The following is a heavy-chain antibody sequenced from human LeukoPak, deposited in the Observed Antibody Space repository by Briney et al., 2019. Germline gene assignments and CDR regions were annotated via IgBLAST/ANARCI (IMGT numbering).Heavy chain of an antibody. D-gene: IGHD3-3*01. Sequence: GGSLRLSCAASRFSFSNHSMNWVRQAPGKGLEWGSYISNSGSAKYYAASVKGRFTISRDNGKNSLYLQMNSLRAEDTAVYYCARMSGSRLPGNWGQGTLVTVSS. CDR3: ARMSGSRLPGN. V-gene: IGHV3-48*01. CDR1: RFSFSNHS. J-gene: IGHJ4*02. CDR2: ISNSGSAK.